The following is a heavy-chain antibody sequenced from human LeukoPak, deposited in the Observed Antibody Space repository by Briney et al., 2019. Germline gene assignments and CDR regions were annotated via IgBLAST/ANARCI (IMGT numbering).Heavy chain of an antibody. J-gene: IGHJ3*02. D-gene: IGHD4-17*01. V-gene: IGHV4-59*01. CDR2: IYYSGST. CDR1: GGSFSGYY. CDR3: ARDSTEVGAFDI. Sequence: PSETLSLTCAVYGGSFSGYYWSWIRQPPGKGLEWIGYIYYSGSTNYNPSLKSRVTISVDTSKNQFSLKLSSVTAADTAVYYCARDSTEVGAFDIWGQGTMVTVSS.